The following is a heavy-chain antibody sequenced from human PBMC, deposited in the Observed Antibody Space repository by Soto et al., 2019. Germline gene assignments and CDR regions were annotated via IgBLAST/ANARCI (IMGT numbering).Heavy chain of an antibody. CDR1: GFTFSSYA. V-gene: IGHV3-21*01. CDR3: ARDPNIAAVNWFDP. J-gene: IGHJ5*02. D-gene: IGHD6-13*01. CDR2: ISSSSSYI. Sequence: GGSLRLSCAASGFTFSSYAMSWVRQAPGKGLEWVSSISSSSSYIYYADSVKGRFTISRDNAKNSLYLQMNSLRAEDTAVYYCARDPNIAAVNWFDPWGQGTMVTVSS.